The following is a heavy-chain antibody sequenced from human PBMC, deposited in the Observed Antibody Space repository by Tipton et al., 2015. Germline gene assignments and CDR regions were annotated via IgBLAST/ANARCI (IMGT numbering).Heavy chain of an antibody. V-gene: IGHV4-30-2*01. J-gene: IGHJ4*02. CDR1: GDSISSGGYY. CDR3: ARGNNSPFDF. D-gene: IGHD5-24*01. Sequence: TLSLTCTVSGDSISSGGYYWTWVPPPPGKGLEWIGEINHLGNVDYNPSLKSRVTMSVGPSENHFSLHLNSVTAADTAVYYCARGNNSPFDFWGQGTLVSVSA. CDR2: INHLGNV.